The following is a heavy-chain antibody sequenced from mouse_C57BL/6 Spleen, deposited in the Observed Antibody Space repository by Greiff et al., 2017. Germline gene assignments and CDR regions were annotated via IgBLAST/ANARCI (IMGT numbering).Heavy chain of an antibody. J-gene: IGHJ1*03. CDR1: GYTFTGYW. V-gene: IGHV1-9*01. Sequence: QVQLQQSGAELMKPGASVKLSCKATGYTFTGYWIAWVKQRPGHGLEWIGEILTGSGSTNYNEKFKGQATFTAATTSNTVYMQLSSLTTEDSAIYYCARRTTVVATNWYFDVWGTGTTVTVSS. CDR2: ILTGSGST. CDR3: ARRTTVVATNWYFDV. D-gene: IGHD1-1*01.